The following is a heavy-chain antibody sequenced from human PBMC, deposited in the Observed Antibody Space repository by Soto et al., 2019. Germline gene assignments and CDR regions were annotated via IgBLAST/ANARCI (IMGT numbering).Heavy chain of an antibody. D-gene: IGHD6-19*01. Sequence: GGSLRLSYAASGCTFSDYGMHWIRQTPGKGLEWVVVISSDGSNKYYADSVKGRFTISRDNSKNTLYLQMNSLRAEDTAVYYCARDLYSSGRGCWFDPWGQGTLVTVSS. V-gene: IGHV3-30*03. J-gene: IGHJ5*02. CDR2: ISSDGSNK. CDR3: ARDLYSSGRGCWFDP. CDR1: GCTFSDYG.